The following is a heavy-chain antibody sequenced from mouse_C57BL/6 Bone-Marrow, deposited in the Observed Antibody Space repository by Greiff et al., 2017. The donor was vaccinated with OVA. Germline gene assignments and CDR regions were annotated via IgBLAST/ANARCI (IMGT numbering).Heavy chain of an antibody. J-gene: IGHJ2*01. CDR1: GFTFSSYG. CDR2: ISSGGSYT. V-gene: IGHV5-6*01. CDR3: ARRGTGDFDY. D-gene: IGHD3-3*01. Sequence: VQLKESGGDLVKPGGSLKLSCAASGFTFSSYGMSWVRQTPDKRLEWVATISSGGSYTYYPDSVKGRFTISRDNAKNTLYLQMSSLKSEDTAMYYCARRGTGDFDYWGQGTTLTVSS.